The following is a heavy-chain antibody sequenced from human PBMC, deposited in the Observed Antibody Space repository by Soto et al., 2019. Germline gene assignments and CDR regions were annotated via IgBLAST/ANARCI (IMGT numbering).Heavy chain of an antibody. CDR3: ACRRAGSWYDN. CDR2: IYSGGNT. J-gene: IGHJ5*02. CDR1: GFTVSSNY. V-gene: IGHV3-53*01. Sequence: EVQLVESGGGLIQPGGSLRLSCAASGFTVSSNYMSWVRQAPGKGLEWVSIIYSGGNTYYADSVKGRFTISRDNSKNTLHLHMNSLRAEDTAVYYCACRRAGSWYDNWGQGTMVTVSS. D-gene: IGHD2-15*01.